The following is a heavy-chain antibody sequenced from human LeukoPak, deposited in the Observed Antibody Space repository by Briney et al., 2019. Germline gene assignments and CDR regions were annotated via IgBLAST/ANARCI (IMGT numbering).Heavy chain of an antibody. Sequence: ASVKVSCKASGYTFNGYYMHWVRKAPGQGLQNMGCIHPASANTVYAQMFHGRVTSTRDTPATTTYMELSGLRSDDTAVYYCARDLRPANLWGQGTLVTVSS. D-gene: IGHD1-7*01. CDR2: IHPASANT. CDR1: GYTFNGYY. J-gene: IGHJ4*02. CDR3: ARDLRPANL. V-gene: IGHV1-2*02.